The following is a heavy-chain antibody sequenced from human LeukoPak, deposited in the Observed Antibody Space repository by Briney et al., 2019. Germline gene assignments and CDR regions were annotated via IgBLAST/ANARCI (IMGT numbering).Heavy chain of an antibody. J-gene: IGHJ4*02. Sequence: SETLSLTCAVYGGSFSGYYWSWIRQPPGKGLEWIGEINHSGSTNYNPSLKSRVTISVDTSKNQFSLKLSSVTAADTAVYYCAGFRYGAAPDYWGQGTLVTVSS. V-gene: IGHV4-34*01. CDR2: INHSGST. CDR3: AGFRYGAAPDY. D-gene: IGHD6-13*01. CDR1: GGSFSGYY.